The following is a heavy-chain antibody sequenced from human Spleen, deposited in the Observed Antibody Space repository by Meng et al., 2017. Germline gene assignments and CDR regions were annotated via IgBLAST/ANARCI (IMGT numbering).Heavy chain of an antibody. J-gene: IGHJ4*02. V-gene: IGHV4-34*01. CDR1: GGSFSDYY. Sequence: QAQTQRGGEGLLKPSEPLSRTCVVSGGSFSDYYWSWTRQPPGKGLEWIGEINHSGSTNYNPSLESRATISVDTSQNNLSLKLSSVTAADSAVYYCARGPTTMAHDFDYWGQGTLVTVSS. CDR3: ARGPTTMAHDFDY. CDR2: INHSGST. D-gene: IGHD4-11*01.